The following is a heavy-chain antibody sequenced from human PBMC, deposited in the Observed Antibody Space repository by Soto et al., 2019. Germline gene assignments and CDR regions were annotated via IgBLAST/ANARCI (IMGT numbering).Heavy chain of an antibody. CDR2: ISAYNGNT. CDR1: GYTFTSYG. J-gene: IGHJ6*02. V-gene: IGHV1-18*01. D-gene: IGHD6-13*01. Sequence: QVQLVQSGAEVKKPGASVKVSCKASGYTFTSYGISWVRQAPGQELEWMGWISAYNGNTNYAQKLQGRVTMTTDTSTSTAYMELRSLRSDDTAVYYCARGGDSSSWYSSYYYYYGMDVWGQGTTVTVSS. CDR3: ARGGDSSSWYSSYYYYYGMDV.